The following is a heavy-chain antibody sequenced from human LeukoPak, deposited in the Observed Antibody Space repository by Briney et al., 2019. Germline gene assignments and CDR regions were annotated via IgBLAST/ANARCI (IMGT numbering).Heavy chain of an antibody. CDR2: INPSGGST. V-gene: IGHV1-46*01. Sequence: ASVKVSCKASGYTFTSYYMRWVRQAPGQGLEWMGIINPSGGSTSYAQKFQGRVTMTRDTSTSTVYMELSSLRSEDTAVYYCARYSSSPYNWFDPWGQGTLVTVSP. D-gene: IGHD6-13*01. CDR1: GYTFTSYY. CDR3: ARYSSSPYNWFDP. J-gene: IGHJ5*02.